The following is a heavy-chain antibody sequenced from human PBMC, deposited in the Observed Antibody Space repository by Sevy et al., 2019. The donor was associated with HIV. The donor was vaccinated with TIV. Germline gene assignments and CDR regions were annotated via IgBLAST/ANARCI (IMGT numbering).Heavy chain of an antibody. D-gene: IGHD3-10*01. V-gene: IGHV5-51*01. CDR1: GYNFTRYW. J-gene: IGHJ4*02. CDR3: ARGSASYDF. CDR2: FHPGDSES. Sequence: GEFLKIACKVSGYNFTRYWIGWVRQMPGKGLEWLGIFHPGDSESRYSPSFQGQVTISADKSITPAYLQWSSLKASDTAMYYCARGSASYDFWGQGTLVTVSS.